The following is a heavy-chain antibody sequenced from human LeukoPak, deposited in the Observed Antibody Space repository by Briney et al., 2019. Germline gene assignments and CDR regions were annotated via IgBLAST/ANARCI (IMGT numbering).Heavy chain of an antibody. D-gene: IGHD2-21*01. V-gene: IGHV3-74*01. J-gene: IGHJ4*02. CDR1: GFTFSTFW. CDR2: ISHDGSST. Sequence: GGSLRLSCATSGFTFSTFWMHWVRQAPGKGLVWVSRISHDGSSTNYADSVKGRFTISRDNAKNTLYLQMNRLRAEDAAVYYCAKAPVTTCSGAYCYPFDYWGQGTLVTVSS. CDR3: AKAPVTTCSGAYCYPFDY.